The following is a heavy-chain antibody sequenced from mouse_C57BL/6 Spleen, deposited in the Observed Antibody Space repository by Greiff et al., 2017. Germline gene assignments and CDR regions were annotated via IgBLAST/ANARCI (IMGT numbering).Heavy chain of an antibody. CDR2: IRSKSNNYAT. J-gene: IGHJ4*01. CDR3: VRHVNYYAMDY. CDR1: GFSFNTYA. Sequence: EVKVEESGGGLVQPKGSLKLSCAASGFSFNTYAMNWVRQAPGKGLEWVARIRSKSNNYATYYAGSVKDRFTISRDDSESMLYLQMNNLKTEDTAMYYCVRHVNYYAMDYWGQGTSVTVSS. V-gene: IGHV10-1*01.